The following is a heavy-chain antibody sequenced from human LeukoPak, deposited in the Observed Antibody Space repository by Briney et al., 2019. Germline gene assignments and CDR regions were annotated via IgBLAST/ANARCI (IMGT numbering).Heavy chain of an antibody. CDR3: AREGLSLFFGVVITNYFDY. Sequence: GGSLRLSCAASGFTVSSNYMSWVRQAPGKGLEWVSVIYSGGSTYYADSVKGRFTISRDNSKNTLYLQMNSLRAEDTAVYYCAREGLSLFFGVVITNYFDYWGQGTLVTVSS. J-gene: IGHJ4*02. CDR1: GFTVSSNY. V-gene: IGHV3-53*01. D-gene: IGHD3-3*01. CDR2: IYSGGST.